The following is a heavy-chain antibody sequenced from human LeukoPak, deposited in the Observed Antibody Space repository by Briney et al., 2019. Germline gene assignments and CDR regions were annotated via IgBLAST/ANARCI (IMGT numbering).Heavy chain of an antibody. CDR1: GGSFSGYY. CDR3: ARGTRLLRPFDY. J-gene: IGHJ4*02. CDR2: INHSGST. D-gene: IGHD2-2*01. Sequence: PSETLSLTCAVYGGSFSGYYWSWIRQPPGKGLEWIGEINHSGSTNYNPSLKSRVTISVDTSKNQFSLKLSSVTAADTAVYYCARGTRLLRPFDYWGLGTLVTVSS. V-gene: IGHV4-34*01.